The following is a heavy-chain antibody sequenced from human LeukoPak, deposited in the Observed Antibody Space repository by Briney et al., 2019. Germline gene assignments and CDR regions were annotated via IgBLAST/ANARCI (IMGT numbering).Heavy chain of an antibody. Sequence: SQTLSLTCAISGDSVSSNSAAWNWIRQSPSRGLEWLGRTYYRTKWYTDYAVSVESRITINPDISKNQFSLQLNSVTPEDTAVYYCARDVRRVVGAWGQGTLVTVSS. V-gene: IGHV6-1*01. J-gene: IGHJ5*02. CDR1: GDSVSSNSAA. D-gene: IGHD2-15*01. CDR3: ARDVRRVVGA. CDR2: TYYRTKWYT.